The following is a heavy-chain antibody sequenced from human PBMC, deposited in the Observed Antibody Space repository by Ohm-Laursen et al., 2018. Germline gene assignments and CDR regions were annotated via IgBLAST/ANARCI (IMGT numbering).Heavy chain of an antibody. J-gene: IGHJ4*02. D-gene: IGHD3-22*01. Sequence: SLRLSCAASGFTFSSYAMSWVRQAPGKGLEWVSAISVSGGTTYYRDSVKGRFTISRDNSKNSLYLQMNTLRVDDTAVYYCATFYNHAGSGWGRPCDHWGQGTLVTVSA. CDR1: GFTFSSYA. CDR3: ATFYNHAGSGWGRPCDH. V-gene: IGHV3-23*01. CDR2: ISVSGGTT.